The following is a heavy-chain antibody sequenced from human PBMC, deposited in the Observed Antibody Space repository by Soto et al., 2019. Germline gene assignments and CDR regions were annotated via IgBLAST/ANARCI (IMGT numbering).Heavy chain of an antibody. V-gene: IGHV1-69*06. CDR2: IIPIFGTA. J-gene: IGHJ6*02. CDR3: ASMVDTAMVGYYGMDV. CDR1: GGTFSSYA. Sequence: QVQLVQSGAEVKTPGSSVKVSCKASGGTFSSYAISWVRQAPGQGLEWLGGIIPIFGTANYAQKFPGRVTITADKSTSTAYMELSSLRSEDTAVYYCASMVDTAMVGYYGMDVWGQGTTVTVSS. D-gene: IGHD5-18*01.